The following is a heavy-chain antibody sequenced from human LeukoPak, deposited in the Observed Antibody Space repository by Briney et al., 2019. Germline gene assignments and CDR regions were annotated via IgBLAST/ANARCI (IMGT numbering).Heavy chain of an antibody. Sequence: SGPLSPTCIVSGGSISSGDYYGSWFRHPPGKGLEWIGYIYYSGSTYYNPSLKSRVTISVDTSKNQFSLKLSSVTAADTAVYYCARDHRYSGYHWGQGTLVTVSS. CDR1: GGSISSGDYY. CDR2: IYYSGST. J-gene: IGHJ5*02. V-gene: IGHV4-30-4*01. CDR3: ARDHRYSGYH. D-gene: IGHD5-12*01.